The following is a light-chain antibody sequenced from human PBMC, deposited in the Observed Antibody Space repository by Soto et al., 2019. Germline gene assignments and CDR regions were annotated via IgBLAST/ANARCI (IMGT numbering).Light chain of an antibody. Sequence: QPVLTQPPSASGTPGQRVTISCSGSSSNIGRNTVNWYQQLPGTAPKLLIYSNNQRPSGVPDRFSGSKSGTSASLAISGLQSEDEADYYCAAWDDSLNGRVVFGGGTKLTVL. V-gene: IGLV1-44*01. J-gene: IGLJ2*01. CDR1: SSNIGRNT. CDR3: AAWDDSLNGRVV. CDR2: SNN.